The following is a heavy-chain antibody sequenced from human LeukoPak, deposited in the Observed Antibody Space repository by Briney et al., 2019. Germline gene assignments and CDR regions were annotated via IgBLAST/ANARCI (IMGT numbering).Heavy chain of an antibody. Sequence: PSETLSLTCTVSGGSISSGSYYWSWIRQPPGKGLEWIGYIHYSGSTKYKSSLKSRVTISVDTSKNQFSLKLSSVTAADTAVYYCARGEMATIDDAFDIWGQGTMVTVSS. CDR2: IHYSGST. J-gene: IGHJ3*02. D-gene: IGHD5-24*01. CDR3: ARGEMATIDDAFDI. V-gene: IGHV4-61*01. CDR1: GGSISSGSYY.